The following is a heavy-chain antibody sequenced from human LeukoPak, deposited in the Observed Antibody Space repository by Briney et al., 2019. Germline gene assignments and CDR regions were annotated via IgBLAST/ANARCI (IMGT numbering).Heavy chain of an antibody. CDR1: GFTFSSNA. D-gene: IGHD6-13*01. Sequence: PGGSLRLSCAASGFTFSSNAMSWVRQAPGKGLEWVSGISYSGGSTYYADSVKGRFTISRDNSKNTLYLQMNSLRAEDTAVYYCAKDPRSSSWYQVNWFDPWGQGTLVTVSS. V-gene: IGHV3-23*01. CDR2: ISYSGGST. J-gene: IGHJ5*02. CDR3: AKDPRSSSWYQVNWFDP.